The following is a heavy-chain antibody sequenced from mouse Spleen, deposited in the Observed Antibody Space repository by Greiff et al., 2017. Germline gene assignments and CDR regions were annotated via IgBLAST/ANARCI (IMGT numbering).Heavy chain of an antibody. CDR2: ISSGSSTI. Sequence: DVMLVESGGGLVKPGGSLKLSCEASGFTFSDYGMHWVRQTPEKGLEWVAYISSGSSTIYYADTVKGRFTISRDNAKNTLFLQMTSLRSEDTAMYYCARGAIYYGDYGFAYWGQGTLVTVSA. CDR3: ARGAIYYGDYGFAY. D-gene: IGHD2-13*01. CDR1: GFTFSDYG. V-gene: IGHV5-17*01. J-gene: IGHJ3*01.